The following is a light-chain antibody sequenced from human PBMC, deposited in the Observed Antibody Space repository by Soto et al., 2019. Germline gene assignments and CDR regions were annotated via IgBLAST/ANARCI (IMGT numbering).Light chain of an antibody. CDR1: HCVLTY. J-gene: IGKJ3*01. CDR2: DAS. CDR3: QQRSDWPHT. V-gene: IGKV3-11*01. Sequence: EIVLTQSPATLSLSPGERATISCRASHCVLTYLAWCQQKPGQAPRLLIYDASNRATGIPPRFSGSGSGTDFSLTISSLEPEDFAVYYCQQRSDWPHTFGPGTKVDIK.